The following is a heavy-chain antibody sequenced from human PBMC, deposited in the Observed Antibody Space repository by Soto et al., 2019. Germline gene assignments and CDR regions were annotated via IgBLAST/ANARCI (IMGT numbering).Heavy chain of an antibody. V-gene: IGHV4-59*01. CDR1: GGSISSYY. J-gene: IGHJ5*02. Sequence: SETLSLTCTVSGGSISSYYWSWIRQPPGKGLEWIGYIYYGGSTNYNPSLKSRVTISVDTSKNQFSLKLSSVTAADTAVYYCARGGAAAGTGPWGQGTLVTVS. D-gene: IGHD6-13*01. CDR2: IYYGGST. CDR3: ARGGAAAGTGP.